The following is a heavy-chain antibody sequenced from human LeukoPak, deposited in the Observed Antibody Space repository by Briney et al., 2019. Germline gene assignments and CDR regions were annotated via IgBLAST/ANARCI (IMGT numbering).Heavy chain of an antibody. CDR1: GNTLRELP. V-gene: IGHV1-24*01. D-gene: IGHD3-3*01. CDR2: FDPENAEI. Sequence: ASVKVSCTLSGNTLRELPIQWVRQAGGKGLEWMAGFDPENAEIVYAQKFQGRVTMTEDTSTNTAYMELTSLTSDDTALYYCATRGSDFWSGFDFWGQGTQVTVSS. CDR3: ATRGSDFWSGFDF. J-gene: IGHJ4*02.